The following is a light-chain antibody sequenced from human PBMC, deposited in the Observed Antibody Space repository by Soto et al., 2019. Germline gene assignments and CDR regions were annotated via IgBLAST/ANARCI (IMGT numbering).Light chain of an antibody. V-gene: IGKV1-5*03. J-gene: IGKJ1*01. CDR2: KAS. Sequence: IQMTPSPSTLAGSVGDRVTITCLASQTSSIWLAWYQQKPGKAPKLLIYKASTLKSGVPSRFSGSGSGTEFTLTISSLQPDDFATYYCQHYNSYSEAFGQGTKVDI. CDR1: QTSSIW. CDR3: QHYNSYSEA.